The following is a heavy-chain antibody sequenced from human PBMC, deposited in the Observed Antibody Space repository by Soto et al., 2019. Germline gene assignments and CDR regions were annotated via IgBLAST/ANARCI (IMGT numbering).Heavy chain of an antibody. D-gene: IGHD3-10*01. Sequence: EVQLVESGGGLVKPGGSLRLSCTASGFNFNNAWMSWVRQAPGKGLEWLGRSKSVPDGDKTDYAAPVKGRFTISRDDSQNILYLLMDRQQTEDSAIYYCATAPNYFGSGSSVREYWGLGTLVTVSS. CDR3: ATAPNYFGSGSSVREY. CDR1: GFNFNNAW. J-gene: IGHJ4*02. V-gene: IGHV3-15*01. CDR2: SKSVPDGDKT.